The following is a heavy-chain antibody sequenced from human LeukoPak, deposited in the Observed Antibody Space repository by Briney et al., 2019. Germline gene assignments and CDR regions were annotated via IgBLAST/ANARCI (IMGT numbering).Heavy chain of an antibody. CDR1: GFTFSDYY. CDR2: ISSSGSTI. V-gene: IGHV3-11*01. J-gene: IGHJ4*02. CDR3: ARVFDSSGYYPFDY. Sequence: GGSLRLSCAASGFTFSDYYMSWIRQAPGKGLEWVSYISSSGSTIYYADSVKGRSTISRDNAKNSLYLQMNSLRAEDTAVYYCARVFDSSGYYPFDYWGQGTLVTVSS. D-gene: IGHD3-22*01.